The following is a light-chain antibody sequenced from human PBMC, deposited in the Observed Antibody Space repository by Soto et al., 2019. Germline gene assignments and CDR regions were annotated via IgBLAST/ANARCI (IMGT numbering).Light chain of an antibody. CDR1: QSLGYSDGNTY. J-gene: IGKJ4*02. CDR2: RVS. Sequence: DVVMTQSPLSLPVTLGQPASISCRSSQSLGYSDGNTYLNWFQQRTGQSPRRLIYRVSNRVSGVPDSFSGSGLGDDFTLEISRVEAEHVAIYYRMPSTPWQLTFGVGTKVEIK. V-gene: IGKV2-30*01. CDR3: MPSTPWQLT.